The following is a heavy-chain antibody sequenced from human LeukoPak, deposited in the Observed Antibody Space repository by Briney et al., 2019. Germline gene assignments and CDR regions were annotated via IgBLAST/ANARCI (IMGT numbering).Heavy chain of an antibody. CDR2: IWHDGSKT. D-gene: IGHD4-17*01. CDR1: GFIFSRYD. CDR3: ARDPATVSSHFDY. J-gene: IGHJ4*02. V-gene: IGHV3-33*01. Sequence: RGGSLRLSCVASGFIFSRYDMQWVRQAPGKGLEWVALIWHDGSKTHYADSVKGRFTISRDDSKSTLYVQMNSLRVEDTAVYYCARDPATVSSHFDYWGQGALVTVSS.